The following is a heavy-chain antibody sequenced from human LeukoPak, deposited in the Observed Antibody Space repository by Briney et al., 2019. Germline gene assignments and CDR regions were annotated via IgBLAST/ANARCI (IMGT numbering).Heavy chain of an antibody. CDR1: GGSISSGDYS. V-gene: IGHV4-30-4*01. CDR3: ARAPPVMITFGGVIVQNSYYFDY. CDR2: IYYSGST. Sequence: SQTLSLTCTVSGGSISSGDYSWSWIRQPPGKGLEWIGYIYYSGSTYYNPSLKSRVTISVDTSKNQFSLKLSSVTAADTAVYYCARAPPVMITFGGVIVQNSYYFDYWGQGTLVTVSS. J-gene: IGHJ4*02. D-gene: IGHD3-16*02.